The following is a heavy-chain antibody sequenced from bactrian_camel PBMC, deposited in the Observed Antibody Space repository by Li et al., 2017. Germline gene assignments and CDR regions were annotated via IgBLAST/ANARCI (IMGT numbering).Heavy chain of an antibody. D-gene: IGHD2*01. J-gene: IGHJ6*01. Sequence: HVQLVESGGGSVRAGGSLRLSCGASGSIYGDACVGWLRQAPGKEREGVAAIDSDGIASYADSVKGRFTVSRDNANNTVNLMMNSLKPEDSAMYYCAARGPYCYTKLSVRDFTYWGQGTQVTVS. CDR2: IDSDGIA. V-gene: IGHV3S53*01. CDR3: AARGPYCYTKLSVRDFTY. CDR1: GSIYGDAC.